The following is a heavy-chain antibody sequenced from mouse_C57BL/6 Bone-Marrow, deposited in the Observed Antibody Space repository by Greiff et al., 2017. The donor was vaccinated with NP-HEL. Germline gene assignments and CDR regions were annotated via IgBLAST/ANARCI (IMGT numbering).Heavy chain of an antibody. CDR3: ALPYYSNYEVNFDY. CDR1: GYTFTSYT. J-gene: IGHJ2*01. Sequence: VQLQQSGAELARPGASVKMSCKASGYTFTSYTMHWVKQRPGQGLEWIGYINPSSGYTKYNQKFKDKATLTADKSSSTAYMQLSSLTSEDSAVDYCALPYYSNYEVNFDYWGQGTTLTVSS. CDR2: INPSSGYT. V-gene: IGHV1-4*01. D-gene: IGHD2-5*01.